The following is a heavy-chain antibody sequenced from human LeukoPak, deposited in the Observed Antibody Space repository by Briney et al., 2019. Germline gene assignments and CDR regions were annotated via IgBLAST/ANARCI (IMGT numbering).Heavy chain of an antibody. J-gene: IGHJ4*02. Sequence: SETLSLTCTVSGDSITSYYWGWIRQPPGKGLEWIGSIYYSGSTYYNPSLRSRVTISVDTSKNQFSLKLSSVTAADTAVYYCARLRVVRGVYFDYWGQGTLVTVSS. CDR1: GDSITSYY. CDR3: ARLRVVRGVYFDY. CDR2: IYYSGST. D-gene: IGHD3-10*01. V-gene: IGHV4-39*01.